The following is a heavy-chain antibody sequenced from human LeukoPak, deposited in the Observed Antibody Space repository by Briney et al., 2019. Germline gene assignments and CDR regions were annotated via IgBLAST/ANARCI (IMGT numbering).Heavy chain of an antibody. J-gene: IGHJ6*03. CDR3: ARDSPYCSSTSCSLFFSYYYYYYMDV. CDR2: IKQDGSEK. CDR1: GFTFSSYG. Sequence: GGSLRLSCAASGFTFSSYGMHWVRQAPGKGLEWVANIKQDGSEKYYVDSVKGRFTISRDNAKNSLYLQMNSLRAEDTAVYYCARDSPYCSSTSCSLFFSYYYYYYMDVWGKGTTVTISS. V-gene: IGHV3-7*01. D-gene: IGHD2-2*01.